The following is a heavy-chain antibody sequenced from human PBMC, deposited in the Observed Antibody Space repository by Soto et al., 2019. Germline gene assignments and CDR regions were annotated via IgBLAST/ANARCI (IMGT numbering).Heavy chain of an antibody. CDR1: GYTFTSYD. CDR3: ARDFGRLGYCSSTSCHRPGSYYYYGMDV. J-gene: IGHJ6*02. CDR2: MNPNSGNT. Sequence: GASVKVSCKASGYTFTSYDINWVRQATGQGLEWMGWMNPNSGNTGYAQKFQGRVTMTRDTSASTAYMELSSLRSEDTAVYYCARDFGRLGYCSSTSCHRPGSYYYYGMDVWGQGTTVTVSS. D-gene: IGHD2-2*01. V-gene: IGHV1-8*01.